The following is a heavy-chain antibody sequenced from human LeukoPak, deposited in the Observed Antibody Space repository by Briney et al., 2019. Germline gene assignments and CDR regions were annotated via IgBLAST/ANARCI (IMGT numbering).Heavy chain of an antibody. CDR1: GLTLSNYA. CDR2: IWYDGSNK. Sequence: GGSLRLSCAASGLTLSNYAMSWVRQAPGKGLEWVAVIWYDGSNKYYADSVKGRFTISRDNSKNTLYLQMNSLRAEDTAVYYCAKDSQYYDLWSGYYTVRYFDYWGQGTLVTVSS. J-gene: IGHJ4*02. D-gene: IGHD3-3*01. V-gene: IGHV3-33*06. CDR3: AKDSQYYDLWSGYYTVRYFDY.